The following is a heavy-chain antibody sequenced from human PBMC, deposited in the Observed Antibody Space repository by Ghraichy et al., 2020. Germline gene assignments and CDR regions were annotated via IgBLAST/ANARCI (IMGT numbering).Heavy chain of an antibody. V-gene: IGHV4-61*02. J-gene: IGHJ4*02. D-gene: IGHD5-12*01. CDR2: IYSSGST. CDR3: TRNTGYVPFDF. CDR1: GGSIRTGTYY. Sequence: SETLSLTCTVSGGSIRTGTYYWSWIRQPAGKGLEWIGRIYSSGSTNYNPSLKSRVSLSVDTSKNQFYLELSSLTAADTAVYYCTRNTGYVPFDFWGQGTLVTVSS.